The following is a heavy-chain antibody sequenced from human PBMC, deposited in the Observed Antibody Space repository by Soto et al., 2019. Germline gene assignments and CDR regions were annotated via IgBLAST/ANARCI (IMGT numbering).Heavy chain of an antibody. Sequence: QPGGSLRLSCTASGFFFSTYAMSWVRQAPGKGLEWVSATSGSGINTYYADSVRGRFTISRDNSKNTLYLQMNSLRAEDTAVYYCAKGHSSHFDYWGQGTLVTVSS. CDR3: AKGHSSHFDY. CDR1: GFFFSTYA. V-gene: IGHV3-23*01. J-gene: IGHJ4*02. CDR2: TSGSGINT. D-gene: IGHD6-13*01.